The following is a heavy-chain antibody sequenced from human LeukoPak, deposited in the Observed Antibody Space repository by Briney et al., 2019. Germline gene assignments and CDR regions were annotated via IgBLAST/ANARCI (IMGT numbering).Heavy chain of an antibody. Sequence: ASVKVSCKASGYTFTGYYMHWVRQAPGQGLEWMGWINPNSGGTNYAQKLQGRVTMTTDTSTSTAYMELRSLRSDDTAVYYCARDGSSGDAFDIWGQGTMVTVSS. J-gene: IGHJ3*02. CDR1: GYTFTGYY. CDR3: ARDGSSGDAFDI. D-gene: IGHD2-2*03. V-gene: IGHV1-2*02. CDR2: INPNSGGT.